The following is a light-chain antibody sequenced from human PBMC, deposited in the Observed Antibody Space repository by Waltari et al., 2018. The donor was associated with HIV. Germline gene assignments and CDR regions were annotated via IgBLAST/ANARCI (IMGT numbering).Light chain of an antibody. CDR2: DDS. Sequence: SYVLTQPRSVSVAPGQTARIPGEDNNIGRQSVHCYQQRPGQAPALVVHDDSDRPSGSPERFSGSNSGNTATMTISRVEAGDEDDYYCQVWHSNSDHVVFGGGTKLTVL. CDR3: QVWHSNSDHVV. CDR1: NIGRQS. V-gene: IGLV3-21*02. J-gene: IGLJ2*01.